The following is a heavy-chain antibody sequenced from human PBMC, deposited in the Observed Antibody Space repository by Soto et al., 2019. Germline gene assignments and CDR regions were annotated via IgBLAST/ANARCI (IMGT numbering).Heavy chain of an antibody. Sequence: SVKVSCKASGGTFSSYAISWVRQAPGQGLEWMGGIIPIFGTANYAQKFQGRVTITADESTSTAYMELSSLRSEDTAVYYCARDLARSRGGYEDYFDYWGQGTLVTVSS. CDR3: ARDLARSRGGYEDYFDY. CDR1: GGTFSSYA. D-gene: IGHD5-12*01. J-gene: IGHJ4*02. CDR2: IIPIFGTA. V-gene: IGHV1-69*13.